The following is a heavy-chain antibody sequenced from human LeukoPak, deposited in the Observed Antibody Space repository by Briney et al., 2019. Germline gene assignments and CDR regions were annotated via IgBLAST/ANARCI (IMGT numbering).Heavy chain of an antibody. V-gene: IGHV3-53*05. Sequence: PGGSLRLSCAASGFTVSTNYMSWVRQAPGRGLEWVSVIYSGGSTYYADSVKGRFTISRDNSKNTLYLQMNSLRAEDTAVYYCAKGEHYDFWSGYYTVDYWGQGTLVTVSS. CDR2: IYSGGST. D-gene: IGHD3-3*01. CDR3: AKGEHYDFWSGYYTVDY. J-gene: IGHJ4*02. CDR1: GFTVSTNY.